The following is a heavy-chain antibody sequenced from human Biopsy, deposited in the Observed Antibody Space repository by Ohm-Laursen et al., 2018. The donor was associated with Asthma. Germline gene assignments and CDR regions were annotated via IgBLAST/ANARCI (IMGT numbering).Heavy chain of an antibody. CDR2: ISYDGTNK. CDR1: GFTFSDYD. J-gene: IGHJ6*02. CDR3: ATNSGAYKNSLGDGLGV. D-gene: IGHD1-26*01. V-gene: IGHV3-30-3*01. Sequence: SLRLSCAASGFTFSDYDMHWVRQAPGKGLEWVAVISYDGTNKDYADSVKGRFTFSRDNSQNTLSLEMNSLRAEDTAVYYCATNSGAYKNSLGDGLGVWGQGTTVIVSS.